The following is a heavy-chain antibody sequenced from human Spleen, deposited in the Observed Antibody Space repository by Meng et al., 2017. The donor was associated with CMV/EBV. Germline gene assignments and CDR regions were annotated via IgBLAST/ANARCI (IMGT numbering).Heavy chain of an antibody. J-gene: IGHJ4*02. Sequence: GGSLRLSCAASGFNFRNYAMHWVRQAPDKGLEWVAFIRHDGSKEYYVDSVKGRFTISRDNSKNTLDLQMRSVRAEDTAVYFCANERRGAYNFDYWGQGTLVTVSS. V-gene: IGHV3-30*02. CDR2: IRHDGSKE. D-gene: IGHD4-11*01. CDR1: GFNFRNYA. CDR3: ANERRGAYNFDY.